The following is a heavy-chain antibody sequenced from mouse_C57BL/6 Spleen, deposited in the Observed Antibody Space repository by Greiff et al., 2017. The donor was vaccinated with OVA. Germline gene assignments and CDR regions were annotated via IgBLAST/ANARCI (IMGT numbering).Heavy chain of an antibody. V-gene: IGHV1-80*01. CDR3: ARLGRYWYFDV. Sequence: VQLQQSGAELVKPGASVKISCKASGYAFSSYWMNWVKQRPGKGLAWIGQIYPGDGDTNYNGKFKGKATLTADKSSRTAYMQLSSLTSEDSAVYFCARLGRYWYFDVWGTGTTVTVSS. CDR2: IYPGDGDT. J-gene: IGHJ1*03. CDR1: GYAFSSYW.